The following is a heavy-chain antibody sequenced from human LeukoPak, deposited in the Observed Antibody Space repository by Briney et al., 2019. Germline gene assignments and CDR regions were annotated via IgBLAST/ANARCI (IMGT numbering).Heavy chain of an antibody. CDR3: AKDGLCPNVCPSLIASSCYFDS. D-gene: IGHD2-8*01. V-gene: IGHV3-23*01. CDR1: GFTFSIFT. Sequence: HPGGSLRLSCAASGFTFSIFTMSWVRQAPGKGLEWISTINSHAGSTYYADSVKGRFTISRDNSKNTVFLQMNSLRAEDKAIYYCAKDGLCPNVCPSLIASSCYFDSWGQRILVTVSS. J-gene: IGHJ4*02. CDR2: INSHAGST.